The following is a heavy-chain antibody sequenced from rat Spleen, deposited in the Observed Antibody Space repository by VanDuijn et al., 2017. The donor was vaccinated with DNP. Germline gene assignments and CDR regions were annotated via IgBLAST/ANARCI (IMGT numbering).Heavy chain of an antibody. CDR3: IRWDSGHFDY. V-gene: IGHV5-22*01. J-gene: IGHJ2*01. CDR1: GFTFSAYY. Sequence: EVQLVESGGGLVQPGRSLKLSCAASGFTFSAYYVAWVRHAPAKGLEWVAYLGSPAYAPYYGDSVKGRFTISRDNAKSTLYLQMNSLRSEDMATYYCIRWDSGHFDYWGQGVMVTVSS. CDR2: LGSPAYAP. D-gene: IGHD4-3*01.